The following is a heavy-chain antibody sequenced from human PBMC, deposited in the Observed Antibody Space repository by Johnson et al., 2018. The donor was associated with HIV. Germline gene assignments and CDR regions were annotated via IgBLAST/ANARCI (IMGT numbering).Heavy chain of an antibody. Sequence: MQLVESGGGLIQPGGSLRLSCAASGFTVSSNYMSWVRQAPGKGLEWVSVIGTAGDTYYPGSVKGRFTISRENAKNSLYLQMNSLRAGDTAVYYCARRNGDIHAFDIWGQGTVVIVSS. CDR2: IGTAGDT. CDR3: ARRNGDIHAFDI. J-gene: IGHJ3*02. CDR1: GFTVSSNY. V-gene: IGHV3-13*01. D-gene: IGHD2-15*01.